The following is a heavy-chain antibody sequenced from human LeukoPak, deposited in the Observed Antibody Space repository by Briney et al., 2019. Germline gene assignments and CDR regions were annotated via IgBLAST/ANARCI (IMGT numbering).Heavy chain of an antibody. CDR2: IRSKANSYAT. D-gene: IGHD3-16*02. CDR3: TSPYYDYVWGSYRSLVY. CDR1: GFTFSGSA. V-gene: IGHV3-73*01. J-gene: IGHJ4*02. Sequence: GGSLRPSCAASGFTFSGSAMHWVRQASGKGLEWVGRIRSKANSYATAYAASVKGRFTISRDDSKNTAYLRMNSLKTEDTAVYYCTSPYYDYVWGSYRSLVYWGQGTLVTVSS.